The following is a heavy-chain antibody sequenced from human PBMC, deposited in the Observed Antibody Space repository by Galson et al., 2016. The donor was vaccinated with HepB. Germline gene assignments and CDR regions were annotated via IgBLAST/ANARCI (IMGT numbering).Heavy chain of an antibody. CDR2: ISCDGSTK. J-gene: IGHJ6*03. Sequence: SLRLSCAASGFTFGDYGMRWIRQAPGKGLEWVSYISCDGSTKYYADSVKGRFTISRDNAENSLYLQMNSLRAEDTAVYYCARKLRGYSSYFDVWGKGTTVTVSS. V-gene: IGHV3-11*01. CDR3: ARKLRGYSSYFDV. D-gene: IGHD5-18*01. CDR1: GFTFGDYG.